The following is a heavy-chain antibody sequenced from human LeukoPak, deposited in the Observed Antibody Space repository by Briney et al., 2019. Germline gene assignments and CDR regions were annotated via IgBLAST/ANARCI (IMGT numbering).Heavy chain of an antibody. CDR1: GGSISSTSYY. CDR2: IYYSGTT. Sequence: SETLSLTCTVSGGSISSTSYYWGWIRQPPGEGLEWIGGIYYSGTTYYNPSLKSRVTISLDTSQNQFSLRVTSVTAADTAVYYCASQVGYGSGTYYNKLFDYWGQGTLLTVSS. CDR3: ASQVGYGSGTYYNKLFDY. V-gene: IGHV4-39*01. J-gene: IGHJ4*02. D-gene: IGHD3-10*01.